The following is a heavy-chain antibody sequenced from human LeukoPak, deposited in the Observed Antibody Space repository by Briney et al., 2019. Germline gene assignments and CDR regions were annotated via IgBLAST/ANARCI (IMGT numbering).Heavy chain of an antibody. Sequence: GGSLRLSCVASGFTFSSHLMHWVRQARGEGLVRVSRISRDRTYTNYADSVRGRFTISRDNSKNTLYLQMNSLRAEDTAVYYCAKDGPSYSSGWYFQGTRGYFDYWGQGTLVTVSS. D-gene: IGHD6-19*01. CDR1: GFTFSSHL. J-gene: IGHJ4*02. CDR3: AKDGPSYSSGWYFQGTRGYFDY. V-gene: IGHV3-74*01. CDR2: ISRDRTYT.